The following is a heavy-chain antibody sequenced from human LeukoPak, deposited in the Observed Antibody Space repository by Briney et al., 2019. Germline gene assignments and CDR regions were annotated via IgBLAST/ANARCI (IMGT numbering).Heavy chain of an antibody. Sequence: SETPSLTCTVSGGSISTYYWSWIRQPPGKGLEWIGYIYYTGSTYYNPSLKSRVTMAVDTSKNQFSLKLISVTAADTAVYYCARVITATTREDSWGQGTLVTVSS. D-gene: IGHD1-20*01. V-gene: IGHV4-59*08. CDR2: IYYTGST. CDR3: ARVITATTREDS. J-gene: IGHJ4*02. CDR1: GGSISTYY.